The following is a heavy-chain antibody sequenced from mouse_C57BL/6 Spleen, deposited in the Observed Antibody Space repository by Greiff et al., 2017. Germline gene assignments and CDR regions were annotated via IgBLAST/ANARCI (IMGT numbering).Heavy chain of an antibody. CDR2: IYPGDGDT. J-gene: IGHJ4*01. V-gene: IGHV1-80*01. CDR1: GYAFSSYW. Sequence: QVQLQQSGAELVKPGASVKISCKASGYAFSSYWMNWVKQRPGKGLEWIGQIYPGDGDTNYNGKFKGKATLTADKSSSTAYMQLSSLTSEDSAVYFCARAPPTTTVVATNYYAMDYWGQGTSDTVSS. D-gene: IGHD1-1*01. CDR3: ARAPPTTTVVATNYYAMDY.